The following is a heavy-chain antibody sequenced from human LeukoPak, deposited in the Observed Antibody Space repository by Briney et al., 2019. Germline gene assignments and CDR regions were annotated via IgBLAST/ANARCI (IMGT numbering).Heavy chain of an antibody. CDR1: GYTLTELS. D-gene: IGHD3-10*01. J-gene: IGHJ4*02. Sequence: ASVTVSRTVSGYTLTELSMHWVRQAPGKGLERMGGFDPEDGETIYTQKFQGRVTMTEDTSTDTAYMELSSLRSEDTAVYYCATYPVVDYYGSGSYFDYWGQGTLVTVSS. CDR3: ATYPVVDYYGSGSYFDY. CDR2: FDPEDGET. V-gene: IGHV1-24*01.